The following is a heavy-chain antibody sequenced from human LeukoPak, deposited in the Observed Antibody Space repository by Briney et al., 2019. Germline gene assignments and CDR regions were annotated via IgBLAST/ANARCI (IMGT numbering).Heavy chain of an antibody. CDR3: AKVRRLLGYYFDY. D-gene: IGHD3-22*01. CDR2: ISISGGST. CDR1: GFTFSSYA. V-gene: IGHV3-23*01. J-gene: IGHJ4*02. Sequence: TGGSLRLSCAASGFTFSSYAMNWVRQAPGKGLEWVSTISISGGSTYYTDSVKGRFTISRDNSKNTLYLQVNSLRAEDTAVYYCAKVRRLLGYYFDYWGQGTLVTVSS.